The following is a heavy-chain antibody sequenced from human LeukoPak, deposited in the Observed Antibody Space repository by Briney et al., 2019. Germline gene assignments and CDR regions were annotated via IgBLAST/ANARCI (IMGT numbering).Heavy chain of an antibody. V-gene: IGHV1-69*04. D-gene: IGHD3-22*01. CDR2: IIPILGIA. J-gene: IGHJ3*02. Sequence: SVKVSCKASGGTFSSYAISWVRRAPGQGLEWMGRIIPILGIANYAQKFQGRVTITADKSTSTAYMELSSLRSEDTAVYYCARVPRDYYDSSGYYYGGGDAFDIWGQGTMVTVSS. CDR3: ARVPRDYYDSSGYYYGGGDAFDI. CDR1: GGTFSSYA.